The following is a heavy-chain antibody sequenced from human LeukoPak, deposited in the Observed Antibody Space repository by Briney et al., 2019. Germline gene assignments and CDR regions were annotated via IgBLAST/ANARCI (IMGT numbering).Heavy chain of an antibody. CDR1: GYTFTGDY. V-gene: IGHV7-4-1*02. J-gene: IGHJ4*02. D-gene: IGHD2-15*01. Sequence: ASVKVSCKTSGYTFTGDYMHWVRQAPGQGLEWIGWINTNTGNPTYAQGFTGRFVFSLDTSANTAYLQISSLKAEDTAVYYCARAEGYCSGSTCFSYWGQGTLVTVSS. CDR2: INTNTGNP. CDR3: ARAEGYCSGSTCFSY.